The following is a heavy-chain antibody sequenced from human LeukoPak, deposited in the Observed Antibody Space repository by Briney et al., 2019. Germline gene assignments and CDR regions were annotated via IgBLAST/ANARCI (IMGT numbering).Heavy chain of an antibody. J-gene: IGHJ6*02. CDR3: ARDQAGYSSGRSDDYYYYGVDV. Sequence: GGSLRLSCAASGFTFSDYYMSWIRQAPGKGLEWVSYISSSGSTIYYADSVKGRFTISSDNAKNSLYLQMNSLRAEDTAVYYCARDQAGYSSGRSDDYYYYGVDVRGQGTTVTVSS. V-gene: IGHV3-11*01. CDR2: ISSSGSTI. D-gene: IGHD6-19*01. CDR1: GFTFSDYY.